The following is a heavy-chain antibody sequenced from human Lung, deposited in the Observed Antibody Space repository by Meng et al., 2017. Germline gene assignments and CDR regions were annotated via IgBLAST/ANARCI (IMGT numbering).Heavy chain of an antibody. CDR1: GGSFSDYY. V-gene: IGHV4-34*01. CDR2: INHSGST. CDR3: ARGPTTMAHDFDY. Sequence: QVQSHQWGAGLLKPSGTLSLTCVVSGGSFSDYYWSWIRQPPGKGLEWIGEINHSGSTNYNPSLESRATISVDTSQNNLSLKLSSVTAADSAVYYCARGPTTMAHDFDYWGQGTLVTVSS. D-gene: IGHD4-11*01. J-gene: IGHJ4*02.